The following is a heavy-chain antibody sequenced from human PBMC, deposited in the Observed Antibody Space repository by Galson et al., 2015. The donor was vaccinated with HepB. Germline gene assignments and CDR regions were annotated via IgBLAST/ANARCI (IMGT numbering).Heavy chain of an antibody. V-gene: IGHV1-3*01. D-gene: IGHD3-10*01. CDR3: AREGTRGLGSTVRGAFDY. J-gene: IGHJ4*02. Sequence: SVKVSCKASGYTFTSYAMHWVRQAPGQRLEWMGWINAGNGNTKYSQKFQGRVTITRDTSASTAYMELSSLRSEDTAVYYCAREGTRGLGSTVRGAFDYWGQGTLVAVSS. CDR1: GYTFTSYA. CDR2: INAGNGNT.